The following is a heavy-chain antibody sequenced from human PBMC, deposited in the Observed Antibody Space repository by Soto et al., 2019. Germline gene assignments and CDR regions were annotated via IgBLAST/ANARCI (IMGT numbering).Heavy chain of an antibody. CDR2: ISGSNGAT. D-gene: IGHD5-12*01. CDR3: ARDSKWLIVKGNWFDY. J-gene: IGHJ5*01. CDR1: GYNFIDYG. V-gene: IGHV1-18*01. Sequence: QVHLVQSGAEVKRPGASVKVSCKFSGYNFIDYGMTWVRQAPGQGLEWRGWISGSNGATNYAQKFQGRVTLTTDTSTKTAYMELKNLRKDDTAVYYCARDSKWLIVKGNWFDYWGQGTLVTVSS.